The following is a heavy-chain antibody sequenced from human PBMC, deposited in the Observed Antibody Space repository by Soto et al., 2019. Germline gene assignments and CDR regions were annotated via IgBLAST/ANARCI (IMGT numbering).Heavy chain of an antibody. CDR3: ANRGPQTNDAFDI. CDR1: GGTFSSYA. CDR2: IIPIFGTA. Sequence: QVQLVQSGAEVKKPGSSVKVSCKASGGTFSSYAISWVRQAPGQGLEWMGGIIPIFGTANYAQKFQGRVKNPADKSTSNAYMELSSLRSEDTAVYYCANRGPQTNDAFDIWGQGTMVTVSS. J-gene: IGHJ3*02. V-gene: IGHV1-69*14.